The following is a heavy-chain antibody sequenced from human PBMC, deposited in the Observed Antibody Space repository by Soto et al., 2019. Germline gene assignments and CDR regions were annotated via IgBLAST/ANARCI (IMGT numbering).Heavy chain of an antibody. CDR3: ARGGPDLATIGGFDY. Sequence: GASVKVSCKASGYTFTNYYMHCVRQAPGQGLEWMGVIHYSGATPTYAQKFQGRVTMARDTSTSTVYVELSSLTSEDTAVYYCARGGPDLATIGGFDYWGQGTLVTVSS. CDR2: IHYSGATP. J-gene: IGHJ4*02. D-gene: IGHD3-16*01. V-gene: IGHV1-46*01. CDR1: GYTFTNYY.